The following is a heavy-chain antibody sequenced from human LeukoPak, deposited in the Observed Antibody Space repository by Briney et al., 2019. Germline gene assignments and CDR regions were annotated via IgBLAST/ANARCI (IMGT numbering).Heavy chain of an antibody. CDR1: VVSINSSNSY. V-gene: IGHV4-39*07. CDR3: AREYGFMTTVFHAFDI. CDR2: VYYSGNT. J-gene: IGHJ3*02. D-gene: IGHD4-17*01. Sequence: PETLSLTCNVSVVSINSSNSYWGWIRQPPGKGLEWIGSVYYSGNTYYNPSLKSRVTISVDTSKKQFSLKLTSVTAADTAIYYCAREYGFMTTVFHAFDIWGQGTMVTVSS.